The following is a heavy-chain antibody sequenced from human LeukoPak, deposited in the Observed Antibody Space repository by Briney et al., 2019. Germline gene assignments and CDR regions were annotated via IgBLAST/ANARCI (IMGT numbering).Heavy chain of an antibody. CDR2: ISWNSYDI. Sequence: GGSLRLSCAASGFNFDEYAIHWVRQPPGKGLEWVSGISWNSYDIGYADSVKGRFTISRDNAKNSLYLQMNSLRPEDMALYYCAKGVGTSYHYHMDVWGKGTTVIVSS. CDR3: AKGVGTSYHYHMDV. D-gene: IGHD1-26*01. V-gene: IGHV3-9*03. J-gene: IGHJ6*03. CDR1: GFNFDEYA.